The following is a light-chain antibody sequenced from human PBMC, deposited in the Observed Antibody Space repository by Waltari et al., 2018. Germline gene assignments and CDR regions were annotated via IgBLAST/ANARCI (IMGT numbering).Light chain of an antibody. Sequence: FMLTQPQSMSESPGKTVTISCTRNSGNIASNYVPWYQQRPGRSPTTIIYESKLRPAGGPDRFSGSIDSASNSASLTISGLKTEDEADYYCQSYNGTNQVFGGGTRLTVL. V-gene: IGLV6-57*01. CDR2: ESK. CDR3: QSYNGTNQV. J-gene: IGLJ2*01. CDR1: SGNIASNY.